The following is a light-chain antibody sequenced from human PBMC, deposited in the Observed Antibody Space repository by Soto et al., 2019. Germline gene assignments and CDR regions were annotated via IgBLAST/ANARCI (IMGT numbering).Light chain of an antibody. CDR3: QQYDSSPRT. CDR2: GAS. V-gene: IGKV3-20*01. Sequence: EIVLTQSPGTLSLSPGERATLSCRASQSVTSNYLAWYQQTPGQAPRLLFFGASIRATGIPDRFSGSGSGTDFTLTISRLEPEDFAVYYCQQYDSSPRTFGQGTKVDIK. J-gene: IGKJ1*01. CDR1: QSVTSNY.